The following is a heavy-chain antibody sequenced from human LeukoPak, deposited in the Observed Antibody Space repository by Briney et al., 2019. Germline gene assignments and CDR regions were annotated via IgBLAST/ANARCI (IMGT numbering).Heavy chain of an antibody. J-gene: IGHJ3*02. CDR1: GYNFTSYW. CDR2: IHPDDSDT. Sequence: GESLKISCKGSGYNFTSYWLGWVRQMPGKGLEWMGIIHPDDSDTKYSPSFQGQVIISVDKSISTAYLRWSSLKASDTAMYYCARLLVGALLVPLDAFDIWGQGTMVTVSS. V-gene: IGHV5-51*01. CDR3: ARLLVGALLVPLDAFDI. D-gene: IGHD1-26*01.